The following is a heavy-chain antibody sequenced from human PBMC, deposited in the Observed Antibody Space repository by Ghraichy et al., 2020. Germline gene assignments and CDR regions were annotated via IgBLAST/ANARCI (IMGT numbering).Heavy chain of an antibody. J-gene: IGHJ4*02. D-gene: IGHD1-26*01. CDR2: ISYSGYT. CDR3: ARVEGGVGAPFDN. V-gene: IGHV4-59*01. Sequence: ETLSLTCTVSGGSISSYYWSWIRQPPGKGLEWIGCISYSGYTNYNPSLKSRVTISVDTSKNQFSLKLSSVTAADTAFYYCARVEGGVGAPFDNWGQGTLVTVSS. CDR1: GGSISSYY.